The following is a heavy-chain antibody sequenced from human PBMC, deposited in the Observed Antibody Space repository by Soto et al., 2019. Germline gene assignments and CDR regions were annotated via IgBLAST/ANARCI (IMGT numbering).Heavy chain of an antibody. V-gene: IGHV3-30*18. D-gene: IGHD1-20*01. Sequence: GGSLRLSCAASGFTFSSYGMHWVRQAPGKGLEWVAVSSSDGSKKYYADSVKGRFTISRDDSKNTLFLQMDSLTPEDTAVYYCAKVGDVYNSFFDYWGQGTLVTVS. CDR2: SSSDGSKK. J-gene: IGHJ4*02. CDR3: AKVGDVYNSFFDY. CDR1: GFTFSSYG.